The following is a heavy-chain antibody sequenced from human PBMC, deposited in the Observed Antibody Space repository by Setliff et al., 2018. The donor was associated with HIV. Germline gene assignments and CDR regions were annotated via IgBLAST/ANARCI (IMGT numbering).Heavy chain of an antibody. CDR1: GGSISRYY. J-gene: IGHJ6*03. CDR2: IYYSGST. CDR3: ARDRSHPPYYMDV. Sequence: SETLSLTCTVSGGSISRYYWSWIRQPPGKGLEWIGYIYYSGSTNYNPSLKSRVTISVDTSKNQFSLKLTSVTAADTAVYYCARDRSHPPYYMDVWGKGTTVTVSS. V-gene: IGHV4-59*12.